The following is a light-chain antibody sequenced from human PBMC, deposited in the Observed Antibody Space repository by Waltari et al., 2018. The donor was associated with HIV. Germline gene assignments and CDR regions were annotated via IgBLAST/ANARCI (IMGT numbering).Light chain of an antibody. CDR1: QSVSNK. CDR3: QQYDSRPPRT. J-gene: IGKJ1*01. V-gene: IGKV3-15*01. Sequence: EIVMTQSPATLSVSPGERVTLSCRASQSVSNKVAWYQKKPGQAPRLLIYGAYNRVTEIPGRFSGSGSGTEFTLTISSLRSEDFAVYYCQQYDSRPPRTFGQGTKVEIK. CDR2: GAY.